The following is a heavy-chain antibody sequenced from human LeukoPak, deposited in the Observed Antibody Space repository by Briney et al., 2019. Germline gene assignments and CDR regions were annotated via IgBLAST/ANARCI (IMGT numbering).Heavy chain of an antibody. CDR2: IWSDGSYK. J-gene: IGHJ4*02. CDR3: AKDDDVGATTAIDY. V-gene: IGHV3-33*06. D-gene: IGHD1-26*01. Sequence: PGGSLRLSCAASGFTFSRYGMHWVRQAPGKGLEWVTVIWSDGSYKYYANSVKGRFTVSRDNSKSTLYLQMDSLRAEDTAVYYCAKDDDVGATTAIDYWGQGTLVTVSS. CDR1: GFTFSRYG.